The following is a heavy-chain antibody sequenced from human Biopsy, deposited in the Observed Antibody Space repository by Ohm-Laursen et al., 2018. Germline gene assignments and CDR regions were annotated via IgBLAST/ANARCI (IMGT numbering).Heavy chain of an antibody. V-gene: IGHV4-59*11. CDR2: ISCTGYT. CDR3: ARGSNDFGGLYFPR. Sequence: GTLSLTWPVSGGSFTGHYWSWIRQPPGKGLEWIGHISCTGYTSYNASLKGRVTISVDTSRNHFSLRLSSLTAADTAVYYCARGSNDFGGLYFPRWGQGTLLTVSS. D-gene: IGHD4-23*01. J-gene: IGHJ4*02. CDR1: GGSFTGHY.